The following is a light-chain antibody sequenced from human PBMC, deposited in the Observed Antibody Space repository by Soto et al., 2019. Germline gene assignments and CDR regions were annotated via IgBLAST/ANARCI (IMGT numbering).Light chain of an antibody. V-gene: IGLV2-14*01. Sequence: QSALTQPASVSGSPGQSITISCTGTSSDVGGYNYVSWYQQHPGNAPKLMIYDVSNRPSGGSNRFSGSKSGNTASLTISGLQAEDEADYYCSSYTSSSTLVVFGGWTQLTVL. CDR3: SSYTSSSTLVV. CDR1: SSDVGGYNY. J-gene: IGLJ2*01. CDR2: DVS.